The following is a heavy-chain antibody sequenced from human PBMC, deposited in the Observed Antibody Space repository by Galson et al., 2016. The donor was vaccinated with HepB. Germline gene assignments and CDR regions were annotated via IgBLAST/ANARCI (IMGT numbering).Heavy chain of an antibody. CDR1: GGSVNNDNYY. CDR2: IYYSRST. V-gene: IGHV4-61*01. D-gene: IGHD2-15*01. CDR3: ARFCSGNTCPDF. Sequence: SETLSLTCTVSGGSVNNDNYYWSWIRQPPGKGLEWIGYIYYSRSTNYIPSLKSRVTFSVDTSKNQFSLKLSSVTAADTAVYYCARFCSGNTCPDFWDQGTLVTVSS. J-gene: IGHJ4*02.